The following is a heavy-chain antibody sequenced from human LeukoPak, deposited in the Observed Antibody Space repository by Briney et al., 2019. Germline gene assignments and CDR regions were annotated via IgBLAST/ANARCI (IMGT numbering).Heavy chain of an antibody. CDR2: ISWNSGRI. D-gene: IGHD2-2*01. CDR3: AKDRRGQLLSIFDY. Sequence: GGSLRLSCAASGFTFDDYAMHWVRQAPGKGLEWVSGISWNSGRIGYADSVKGRFTISRDNAKNSLYLQMNSLRAEDTALYYCAKDRRGQLLSIFDYWGQGTLVTVSS. CDR1: GFTFDDYA. V-gene: IGHV3-9*01. J-gene: IGHJ4*02.